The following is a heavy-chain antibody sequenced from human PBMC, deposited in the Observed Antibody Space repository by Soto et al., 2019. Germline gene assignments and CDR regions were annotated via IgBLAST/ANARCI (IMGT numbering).Heavy chain of an antibody. Sequence: EVQLLESGGGLVQPGGSLRLSCAASGFTFSFCAMSWVRQAPGKGLEWVSSIRGSGGDTYYADSVRGRFTISRDNSKTTIHVKMNTLRVEDTTLCYWVNGHSASYYYFDYWCQGPLVTVSS. V-gene: IGHV3-23*01. CDR2: IRGSGGDT. CDR3: VNGHSASYYYFDY. D-gene: IGHD3-22*01. CDR1: GFTFSFCA. J-gene: IGHJ4*02.